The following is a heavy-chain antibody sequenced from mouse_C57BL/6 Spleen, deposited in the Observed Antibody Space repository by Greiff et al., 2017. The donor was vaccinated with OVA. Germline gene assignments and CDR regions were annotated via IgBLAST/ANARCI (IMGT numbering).Heavy chain of an antibody. Sequence: EVMLVESGGGLVKPEGSLKLSCAASGFTFSDYGMHWVRQAPEKGLEWVAYISSGSSTIKYADTVKGRFTISRGNAKNNLFLQLTSLRSEDTAMYYCARAGIYYGNYDYFDYWGQGTTLTVSS. J-gene: IGHJ2*01. CDR1: GFTFSDYG. CDR2: ISSGSSTI. V-gene: IGHV5-17*01. D-gene: IGHD2-1*01. CDR3: ARAGIYYGNYDYFDY.